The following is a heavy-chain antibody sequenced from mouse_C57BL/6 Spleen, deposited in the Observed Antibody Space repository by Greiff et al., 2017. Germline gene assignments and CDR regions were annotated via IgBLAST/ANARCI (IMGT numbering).Heavy chain of an antibody. CDR2: IDPSDSYT. V-gene: IGHV1-59*01. Sequence: QVQLQQPGAEPVRPGTSVKLSCKASGYTFTSYWMHWVKQRPGQGLEWIGVIDPSDSYTNYNQKFKGKATLTVDTSSSTAYMQLSSLTSEDSAVYYCARGDYGNYFDYWGQGTTLTVSS. CDR1: GYTFTSYW. D-gene: IGHD2-1*01. J-gene: IGHJ2*01. CDR3: ARGDYGNYFDY.